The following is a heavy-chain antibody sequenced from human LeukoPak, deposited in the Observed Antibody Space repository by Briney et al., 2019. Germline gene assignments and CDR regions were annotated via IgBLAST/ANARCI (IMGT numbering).Heavy chain of an antibody. CDR1: GGAFSGYY. CDR3: AREYMTTVTSLYNWFDP. CDR2: INHSGST. Sequence: SETLSLTCAVYGGAFSGYYWSWIRQPPGKGLEGSGEINHSGSTNYNPSLKSRVTISVDTSKNQFSLKLSSVTAADTAVYYCAREYMTTVTSLYNWFDPWGQGTLVTVSS. V-gene: IGHV4-34*01. D-gene: IGHD4-11*01. J-gene: IGHJ5*02.